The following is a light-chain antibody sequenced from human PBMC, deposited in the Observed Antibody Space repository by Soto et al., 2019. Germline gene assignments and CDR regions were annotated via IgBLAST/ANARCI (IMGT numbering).Light chain of an antibody. CDR1: QGISNY. CDR2: AAS. J-gene: IGKJ3*01. V-gene: IGKV1-27*01. Sequence: DIQMTQSPSSLSASVGDRVTITWRASQGISNYLAWYQQKPGKIPHLLIYAASTLQSGVPSRFSGSGSGTDFTPTISSLQPEDVATYYCQKYNSAPPFTFGPG. CDR3: QKYNSAPPFT.